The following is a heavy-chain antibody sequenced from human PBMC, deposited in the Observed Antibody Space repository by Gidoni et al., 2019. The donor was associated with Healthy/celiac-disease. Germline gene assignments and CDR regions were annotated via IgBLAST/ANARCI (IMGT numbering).Heavy chain of an antibody. Sequence: EVQLLESGVVLVQPGGSLRLSCAASGFTFSSYAISWVRQARGKGLEWVSASRGSGGRTYYEDSVKGRFTISRDNSKNTLYLQMNSLRAEDTAVYYCAKEGGGDAFDIWGQGTMVTVSS. CDR1: GFTFSSYA. CDR3: AKEGGGDAFDI. J-gene: IGHJ3*02. V-gene: IGHV3-23*01. CDR2: SRGSGGRT.